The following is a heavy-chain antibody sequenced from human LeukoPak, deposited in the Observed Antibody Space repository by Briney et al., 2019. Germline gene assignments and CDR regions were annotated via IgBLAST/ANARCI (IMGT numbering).Heavy chain of an antibody. CDR1: GGSISSHY. V-gene: IGHV4-59*11. D-gene: IGHD1-1*01. J-gene: IGHJ3*02. CDR2: IYYSGST. CDR3: ASNSGKNDAFDI. Sequence: PSETLSLTCTVSGGSISSHYWSWIRQPPGKGLEWIGYIYYSGSTNYNPSLKSRVTISVDTSKNQFSLKLSSVTAADTAVYYYASNSGKNDAFDIWGQGTMVTVSS.